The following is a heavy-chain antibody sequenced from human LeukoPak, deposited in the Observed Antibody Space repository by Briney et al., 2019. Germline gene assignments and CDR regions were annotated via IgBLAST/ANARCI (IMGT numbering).Heavy chain of an antibody. V-gene: IGHV3-7*05. D-gene: IGHD3-9*01. J-gene: IGHJ3*02. Sequence: GGSLRLSCEASGLTFGDYWMTWVRQAPGKGPECVANIKQDGSETHYVDSVKGRFTIFRDNAKNSQSLQMNSLRVEDTAMYYCATYWRYFDWLLLDTWGLGTMVTVSS. CDR3: ATYWRYFDWLLLDT. CDR1: GLTFGDYW. CDR2: IKQDGSET.